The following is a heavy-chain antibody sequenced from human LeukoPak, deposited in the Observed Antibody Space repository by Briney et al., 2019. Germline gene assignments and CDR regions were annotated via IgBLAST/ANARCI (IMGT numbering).Heavy chain of an antibody. CDR3: AKDLYSSSWYYVDY. CDR2: ISWNSGSI. J-gene: IGHJ4*02. CDR1: GFTFDDYA. D-gene: IGHD6-13*01. Sequence: GRSLRLSCAASGFTFDDYAMHWVRQAPGKGLEWVSGISWNSGSIGYADSVKGRFTISRDNAKNSLYLQMNSLRAEDMALYYCAKDLYSSSWYYVDYWGQGTLVTVSS. V-gene: IGHV3-9*03.